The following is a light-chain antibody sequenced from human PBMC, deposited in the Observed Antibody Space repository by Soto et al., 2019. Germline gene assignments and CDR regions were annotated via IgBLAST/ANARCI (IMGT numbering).Light chain of an antibody. CDR2: GAS. V-gene: IGKV3-15*01. CDR3: QQYDNWPT. CDR1: QSISST. Sequence: EIGLTPSPAPLALFPGERATLSCRASQSISSTLVWYQQKVGQAPRLLIYGASTRATGIPARFSGSGSGTESTLTISSLQSEDFAVYYCQQYDNWPTFGQGTKVDI. J-gene: IGKJ1*01.